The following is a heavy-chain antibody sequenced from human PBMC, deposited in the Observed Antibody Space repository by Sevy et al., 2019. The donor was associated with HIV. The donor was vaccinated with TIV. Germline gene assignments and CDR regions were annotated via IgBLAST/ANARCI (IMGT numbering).Heavy chain of an antibody. V-gene: IGHV1-2*02. CDR1: GYTFTGYY. CDR3: VRDDRDGYFEY. J-gene: IGHJ4*02. Sequence: ASVKVSCKASGYTFTGYYMHWMRQAPGQGLEWMGWINPDSGGPTYAPKFQGRVTLTRDTSISTAYMDLSRLKSDDTAVYYCVRDDRDGYFEYWSQGTLVTVSS. CDR2: INPDSGGP.